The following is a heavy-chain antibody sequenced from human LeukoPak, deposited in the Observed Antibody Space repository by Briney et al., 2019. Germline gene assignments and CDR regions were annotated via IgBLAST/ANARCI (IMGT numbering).Heavy chain of an antibody. CDR3: AREEGGYFDY. CDR1: GFSFDDYD. CDR2: MNWNGGST. D-gene: IGHD3-16*01. V-gene: IGHV3-20*04. J-gene: IGHJ4*02. Sequence: GGSLRLSCAASGFSFDDYDMSWVRQAPGKGLEWVSGMNWNGGSTGYADSVKGRFTISRDKAKNSLYLQMSSLRAEDTALYYCAREEGGYFDYWGQGTLVTVSS.